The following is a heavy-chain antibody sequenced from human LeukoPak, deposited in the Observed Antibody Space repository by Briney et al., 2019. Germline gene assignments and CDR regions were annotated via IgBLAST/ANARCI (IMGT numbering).Heavy chain of an antibody. CDR3: ARLTALAGHRGAFDI. CDR2: IYYNGNT. Sequence: SETLSLTCNVSGGSIGGHTFYWDWIRQPPGKGLEWIATIYYNGNTFYNPSLKSRVAISIDMSKSQFSLHLSSVTTADTAIYYCARLTALAGHRGAFDIWGPGTMVTVSS. D-gene: IGHD6-19*01. J-gene: IGHJ3*02. CDR1: GGSIGGHTFY. V-gene: IGHV4-39*01.